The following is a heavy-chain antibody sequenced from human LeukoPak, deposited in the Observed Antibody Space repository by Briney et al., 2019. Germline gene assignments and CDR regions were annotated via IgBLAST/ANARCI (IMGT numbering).Heavy chain of an antibody. CDR3: AKSNAWDWFDP. D-gene: IGHD4-11*01. Sequence: SETLSLTCTVSGGSISSSSYYWGWIRQPPGKGLEWIGSFFYRGSTYYNPSLKSRVTISVDTSKNQFSLKLTSVTAADTAVYYCAKSNAWDWFDPWGQGTLVTVSS. CDR1: GGSISSSSYY. V-gene: IGHV4-39*07. J-gene: IGHJ5*02. CDR2: FFYRGST.